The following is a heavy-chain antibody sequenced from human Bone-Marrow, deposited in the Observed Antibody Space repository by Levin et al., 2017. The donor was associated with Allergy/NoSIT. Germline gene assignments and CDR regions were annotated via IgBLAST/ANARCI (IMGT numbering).Heavy chain of an antibody. V-gene: IGHV1-46*01. CDR1: GYTFTSYY. J-gene: IGHJ6*03. D-gene: IGHD2-15*01. CDR3: ARAGYYCSGGSCYFPPYYYYYYMDV. CDR2: INPSGGST. Sequence: GASVKVSCKASGYTFTSYYMHWVRQAPGQGLEWMGIINPSGGSTSYAQKFQGRVTMTRDTSTSTVYMELSSLRSEDTAVYYCARAGYYCSGGSCYFPPYYYYYYMDVWGKGTTVTVSS.